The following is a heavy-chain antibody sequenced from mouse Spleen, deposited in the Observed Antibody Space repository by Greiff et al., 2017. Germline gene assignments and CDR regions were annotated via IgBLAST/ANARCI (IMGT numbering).Heavy chain of an antibody. CDR3: ARSPSTMITTWFAY. J-gene: IGHJ3*01. CDR1: GFTFTDYY. V-gene: IGHV7-3*01. CDR2: IRNKANGYTT. Sequence: VKLEESGGGFVQPGGSLSLSCAASGFTFTDYYMSWVRQPPGKALEWLGFIRNKANGYTTEYSASVKGRFTISRDNSQSILYLQMNALRAEDSATYYCARSPSTMITTWFAYWGQGTLVTVSA. D-gene: IGHD2-4*01.